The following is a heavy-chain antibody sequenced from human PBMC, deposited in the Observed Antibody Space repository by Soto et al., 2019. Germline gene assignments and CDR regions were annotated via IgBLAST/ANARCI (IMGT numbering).Heavy chain of an antibody. CDR2: MLYSGLT. V-gene: IGHV4-39*01. J-gene: IGHJ6*02. Sequence: SETLSLTCSVSGYSFSISDYYLAWIRQPPGKGLEWIGSMLYSGLTYYNPSLKSRVTLSVATSKNQFSVRLNSVTAADTAVYYCAPLTVSLSGPYGIHVWGQGTTVTVSS. D-gene: IGHD2-15*01. CDR3: APLTVSLSGPYGIHV. CDR1: GYSFSISDYY.